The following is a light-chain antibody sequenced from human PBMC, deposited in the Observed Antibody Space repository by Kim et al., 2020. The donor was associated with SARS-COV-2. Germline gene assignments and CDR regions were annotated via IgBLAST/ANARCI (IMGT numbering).Light chain of an antibody. CDR2: GAS. V-gene: IGKV3-20*01. Sequence: EIVLTQSPGTLSLSPGERATLSCRASQSVSSSYLAWYQQKPGQAPRLLIDGASSRPTGIPDRFSGSGSGTDFTRTISRLEPEDFAVYYCQHLRTFGEGTKV. J-gene: IGKJ1*01. CDR1: QSVSSSY. CDR3: QHLRT.